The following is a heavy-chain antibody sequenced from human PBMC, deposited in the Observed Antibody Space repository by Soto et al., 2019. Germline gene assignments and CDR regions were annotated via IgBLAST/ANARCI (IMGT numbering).Heavy chain of an antibody. CDR1: GYTFKDYD. CDR2: MNPNSGNT. CDR3: ARRMTWSLWCFDL. V-gene: IGHV1-8*01. J-gene: IGHJ2*01. D-gene: IGHD3-3*01. Sequence: QVQLLQSGAEVKKPGTSVRVSCRASGYTFKDYDINWVRRAPGQGLEWIGWMNPNSGNTAYARKFHDRITMTRSVSARTAFMELSSLTPDDTAVYYCARRMTWSLWCFDLWGSGTQVTVSS.